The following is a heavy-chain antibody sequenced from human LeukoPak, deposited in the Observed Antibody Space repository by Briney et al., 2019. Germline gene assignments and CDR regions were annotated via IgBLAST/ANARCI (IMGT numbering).Heavy chain of an antibody. CDR1: GGSISSHY. J-gene: IGHJ4*02. CDR2: IYYSGST. CDR3: ASYWGGRFDY. Sequence: SETLSLTCTVSGGSISSHYWNWLRQPPGKGLEWIGYIYYSGSTNYNPSLKSRVTISVDTSKNQFSLKLSSVTAAHTAVYYCASYWGGRFDYWGQGTLVTVSS. V-gene: IGHV4-59*11. D-gene: IGHD7-27*01.